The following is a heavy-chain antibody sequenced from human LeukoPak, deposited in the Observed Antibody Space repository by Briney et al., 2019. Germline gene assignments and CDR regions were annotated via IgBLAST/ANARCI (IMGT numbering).Heavy chain of an antibody. D-gene: IGHD6-19*01. CDR2: ISDSGANT. J-gene: IGHJ2*01. CDR3: AKSMTLQWRGFFDL. CDR1: GFTFSTYA. Sequence: GGSLGLSCGASGFTFSTYAMSWVRQAPGKGLEWVSTISDSGANTYYADSVRGRFTISRDNSKNTLYLQKNSLRADDTAIYYCAKSMTLQWRGFFDLWGRGTHVTVSS. V-gene: IGHV3-23*01.